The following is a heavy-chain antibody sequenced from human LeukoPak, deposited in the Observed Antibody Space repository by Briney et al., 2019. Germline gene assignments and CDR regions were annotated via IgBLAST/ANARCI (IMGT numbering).Heavy chain of an antibody. V-gene: IGHV4-59*01. Sequence: PSETLSLTCSVSGASLNGYFWNWVRQTPEKGLEWIGYVSHTGATTSNPTLKSRVSITIDTSKSQISLTMTSVTAADSALYYCARDRRRSFYTFDLWGPATIVSVS. CDR3: ARDRRRSFYTFDL. D-gene: IGHD5/OR15-5a*01. CDR1: GASLNGYF. CDR2: VSHTGAT. J-gene: IGHJ3*01.